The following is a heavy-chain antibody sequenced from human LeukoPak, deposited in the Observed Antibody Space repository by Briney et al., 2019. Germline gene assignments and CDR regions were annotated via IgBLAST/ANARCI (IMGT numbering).Heavy chain of an antibody. Sequence: ASVKVSCKASGYTFTGYYIHWVRQAPGQGLEWMGWINPNSGGTNYAQKFQGRVTMTRDTSISTAYMELSRLRSDDTAVYYCAKVGYSFTDPPYFDYWGQGTLVTVSS. CDR3: AKVGYSFTDPPYFDY. CDR2: INPNSGGT. J-gene: IGHJ4*02. V-gene: IGHV1-2*02. CDR1: GYTFTGYY. D-gene: IGHD5-18*01.